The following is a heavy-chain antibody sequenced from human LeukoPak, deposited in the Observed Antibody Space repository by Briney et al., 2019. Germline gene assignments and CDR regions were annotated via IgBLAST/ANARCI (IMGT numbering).Heavy chain of an antibody. J-gene: IGHJ6*03. V-gene: IGHV3-23*01. CDR2: ISSTGGTT. D-gene: IGHD2-15*01. CDR3: AKNGDRGAYCTGGTCYPYFYYYMDV. Sequence: GGTLRLSCAASGLTFSSYGMSWVRQAPGKGLEWVSSISSTGGTTYYADSVKGRFTISRDNSKNTLYLRMNSLRAEDTAIYYCAKNGDRGAYCTGGTCYPYFYYYMDVWGKGTTVTI. CDR1: GLTFSSYG.